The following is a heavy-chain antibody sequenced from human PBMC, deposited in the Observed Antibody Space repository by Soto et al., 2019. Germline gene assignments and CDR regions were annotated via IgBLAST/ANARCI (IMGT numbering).Heavy chain of an antibody. J-gene: IGHJ6*02. D-gene: IGHD2-15*01. CDR1: GYSVTSSDYY. V-gene: IGHV4-39*01. CDR2: MFYSGLT. CDR3: APLSVSLSGPYGIHV. Sequence: SETLSLTCSVSGYSVTSSDYYWAWIRQPPGKGLEWIGSMFYSGLTYYNPSLKSRVTLPVDTSKNQFSVRLNSVTAADTAVYYCAPLSVSLSGPYGIHVWGQGTTVTVSS.